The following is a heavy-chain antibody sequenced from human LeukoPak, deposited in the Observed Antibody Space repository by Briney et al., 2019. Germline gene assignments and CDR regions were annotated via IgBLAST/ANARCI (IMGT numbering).Heavy chain of an antibody. CDR3: ARLNYFGGRHFDI. V-gene: IGHV4-59*01. CDR1: GDFTSNFY. CDR2: VSQSGAT. D-gene: IGHD4-23*01. J-gene: IGHJ2*01. Sequence: PSETLSLTCSVSGDFTSNFYWSWIRQSPGKGLDLIGYVSQSGATYYNPFFKSRVSMSVDTSSNHYSLRLTAVTSADTAVYYCARLNYFGGRHFDIWGRGTLLTVSS.